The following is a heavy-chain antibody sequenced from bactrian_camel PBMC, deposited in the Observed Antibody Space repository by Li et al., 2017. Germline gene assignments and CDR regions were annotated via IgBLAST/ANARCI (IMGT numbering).Heavy chain of an antibody. CDR3: AARSGPVWAVCGLGTERTYDY. D-gene: IGHD1*01. V-gene: IGHV3S1*01. Sequence: HVQLVESGGDSVQSGGSLRLSCAASGYGAGSFCMAWFCQAPGREREGVASIYTSSGKTYYADSVEGRFTISRNNAKNTVYLQMNGLKPEDTAMYYCAARSGPVWAVCGLGTERTYDYWGQGTQVTVS. CDR1: GYGAGSFC. J-gene: IGHJ4*01. CDR2: IYTSSGKT.